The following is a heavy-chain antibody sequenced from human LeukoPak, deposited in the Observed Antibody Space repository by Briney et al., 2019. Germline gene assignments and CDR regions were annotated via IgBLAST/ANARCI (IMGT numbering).Heavy chain of an antibody. Sequence: ASVKVSCKASGYTFTSYYTHWVRQAPGQGLEWMGIINPSGGSTSYAQKFQGRVTMTRDMSTSTVYMELSSLRSEDTAVYYCARDRDIAVAGTGLDYWGQGTLVTVSS. J-gene: IGHJ4*02. CDR2: INPSGGST. CDR3: ARDRDIAVAGTGLDY. V-gene: IGHV1-46*01. D-gene: IGHD6-19*01. CDR1: GYTFTSYY.